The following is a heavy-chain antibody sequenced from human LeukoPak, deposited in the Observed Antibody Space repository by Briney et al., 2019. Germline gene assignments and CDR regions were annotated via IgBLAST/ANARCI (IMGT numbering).Heavy chain of an antibody. Sequence: SETLSLTCSVYGGSFSGYYWGGIRQPPGKELKGIGEINLSGTTNYNPSLKSRVTIPVDTSKNQFSLKLSSVTAADTAVYYCARGAGPHYYYYYMDVWGKGTTVTVSS. CDR3: ARGAGPHYYYYYMDV. CDR1: GGSFSGYY. V-gene: IGHV4-34*01. J-gene: IGHJ6*03. CDR2: INLSGTT.